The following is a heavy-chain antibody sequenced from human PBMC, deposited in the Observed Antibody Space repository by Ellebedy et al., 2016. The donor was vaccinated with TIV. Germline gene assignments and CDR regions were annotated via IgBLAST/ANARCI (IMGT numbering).Heavy chain of an antibody. V-gene: IGHV3-21*01. J-gene: IGHJ4*02. CDR3: ARSGTATLDY. CDR2: ISSSSTYI. CDR1: GFTFSRYS. D-gene: IGHD1-14*01. Sequence: GESLKISCAASGFTFSRYSMNWVRQAPGKGLEWVSSISSSSTYIYYTDSVKGRFTISRDNAKNSLYLQMNSLRADETAVYYCARSGTATLDYWGQGTLVTVSS.